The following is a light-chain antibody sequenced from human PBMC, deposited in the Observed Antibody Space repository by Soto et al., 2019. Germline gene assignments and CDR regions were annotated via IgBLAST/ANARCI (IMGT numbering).Light chain of an antibody. J-gene: IGLJ1*01. CDR3: CSYAGSYTYV. CDR1: SSDVGGHNY. CDR2: SVS. V-gene: IGLV2-11*01. Sequence: QSALTQPRSVSGSPGQSVTISCTGTSSDVGGHNYVSWYQQYPGKAPRLLLSSVSKRPSGVPDRFSGSKSGNTASLTISGLQAEDEADYYRCSYAGSYTYVFGTGTKVTVL.